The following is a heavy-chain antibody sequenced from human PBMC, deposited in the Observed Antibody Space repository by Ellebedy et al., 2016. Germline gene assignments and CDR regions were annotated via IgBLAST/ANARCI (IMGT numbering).Heavy chain of an antibody. J-gene: IGHJ5*02. Sequence: SETLSLTXAVYGGSFSGYYWSWIRQPPGKGLEWIGEINHSGSTNYNPSLKSRVTISVDTSKNQFSLKLSSVAAADTAVYYCARGGYSYGYNWFDPWGQGTLVTVSS. CDR1: GGSFSGYY. CDR3: ARGGYSYGYNWFDP. CDR2: INHSGST. D-gene: IGHD5-18*01. V-gene: IGHV4-34*01.